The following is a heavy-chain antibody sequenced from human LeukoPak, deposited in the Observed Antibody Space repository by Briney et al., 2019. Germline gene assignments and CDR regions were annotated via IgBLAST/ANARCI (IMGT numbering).Heavy chain of an antibody. Sequence: GGSLRLSCAASGFTFSSYSMNWVRQAPGKGLEWVSSISSSSSYIYYADSVKGRFTISRDNAKNSLYLQMNSLRAEDTAVYYCARDHGVGSGSCYIWGQGTLVTVSS. CDR2: ISSSSSYI. CDR1: GFTFSSYS. J-gene: IGHJ4*02. D-gene: IGHD2-15*01. V-gene: IGHV3-21*01. CDR3: ARDHGVGSGSCYI.